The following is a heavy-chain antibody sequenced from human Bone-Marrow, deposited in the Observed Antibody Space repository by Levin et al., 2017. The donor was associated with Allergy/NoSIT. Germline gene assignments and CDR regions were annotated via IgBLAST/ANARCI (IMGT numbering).Heavy chain of an antibody. J-gene: IGHJ6*02. Sequence: GGSLRLSCAASGFTFGSFGMHWVRQAPGKGLERVAFIWYDGTNQYYADSAKGRFTISRDNSKDRLYLQMNSLRAEDTALYFCSRDYGSGMDVWGQGTTVTVSS. D-gene: IGHD3-10*01. V-gene: IGHV3-33*01. CDR3: SRDYGSGMDV. CDR1: GFTFGSFG. CDR2: IWYDGTNQ.